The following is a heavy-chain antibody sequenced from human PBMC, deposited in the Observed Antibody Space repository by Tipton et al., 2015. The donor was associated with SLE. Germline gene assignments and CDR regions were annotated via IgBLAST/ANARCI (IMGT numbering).Heavy chain of an antibody. Sequence: TLSLTCTVSGGSISSYYWSWIRQPPGKGLEWIGYIYYSGSTNYNPSLKSRVTISVDTSKNQFSLKLSSVTAADTAVYYCARLETGIFDYWGQGTLVTVSS. D-gene: IGHD1-1*01. CDR3: ARLETGIFDY. CDR2: IYYSGST. J-gene: IGHJ4*02. CDR1: GGSISSYY. V-gene: IGHV4-59*01.